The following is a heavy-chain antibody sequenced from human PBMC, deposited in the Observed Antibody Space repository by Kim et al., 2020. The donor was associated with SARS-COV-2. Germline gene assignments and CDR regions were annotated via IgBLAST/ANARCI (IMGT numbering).Heavy chain of an antibody. CDR3: VKDWVNVHSCGGDCLQS. CDR2: ISAGGGDT. J-gene: IGHJ5*02. CDR1: GFTFDNYA. Sequence: GGSLRLSCAASGFTFDNYAMTWVRQAPGKGLEWVSSISAGGGDTYYADFVKGRLTISRDNSKNTLYLHLNSLRGEDTAVYFCVKDWVNVHSCGGDCLQSWGLGTRLTVSS. D-gene: IGHD2-21*02. V-gene: IGHV3-23*01.